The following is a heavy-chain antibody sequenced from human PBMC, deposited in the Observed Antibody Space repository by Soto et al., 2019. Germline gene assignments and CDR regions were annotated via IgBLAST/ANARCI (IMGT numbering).Heavy chain of an antibody. J-gene: IGHJ6*02. D-gene: IGHD2-15*01. Sequence: GASVKVSCKASGGTFSSYAISWVRQAPGQGLEWMGGIIPIFGTANYAQKFQGRVTITADESTSTAYMELSSLRSQDTAVYYCARGACSCCLYYYYGMDVWGQPTTVTVSS. V-gene: IGHV1-69*13. CDR3: ARGACSCCLYYYYGMDV. CDR1: GGTFSSYA. CDR2: IIPIFGTA.